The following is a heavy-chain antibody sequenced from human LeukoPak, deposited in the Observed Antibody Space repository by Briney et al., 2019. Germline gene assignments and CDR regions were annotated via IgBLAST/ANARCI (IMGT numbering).Heavy chain of an antibody. J-gene: IGHJ4*02. Sequence: PGGSLRLSCAVSGFTFSNFAMGWVRQAPGKGLEWISSISAGTDRTYYADSVKGRFTISRDNAKEPLYLQMNSLRAEDAAVYRCVKGGVSIIRLPVHWGQGTLVTVAS. CDR3: VKGGVSIIRLPVH. D-gene: IGHD3-16*01. V-gene: IGHV3-23*01. CDR1: GFTFSNFA. CDR2: ISAGTDRT.